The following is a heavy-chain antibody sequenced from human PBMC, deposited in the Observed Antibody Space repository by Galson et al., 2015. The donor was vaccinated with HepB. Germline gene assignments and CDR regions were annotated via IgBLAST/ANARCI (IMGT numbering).Heavy chain of an antibody. J-gene: IGHJ6*02. V-gene: IGHV3-30-3*01. D-gene: IGHD3-22*01. CDR2: ISYDGDNT. CDR1: GFTFRTYA. CDR3: ARDRGYGERLTYHYNDMDV. Sequence: LRLSCAASGFTFRTYAMHWVRQAPGKGLEWVALISYDGDNTYYADSVKGRFTISRDNSKTTLYVQMKDLRTDDTAVYYCARDRGYGERLTYHYNDMDVWGQGTTVTVSS.